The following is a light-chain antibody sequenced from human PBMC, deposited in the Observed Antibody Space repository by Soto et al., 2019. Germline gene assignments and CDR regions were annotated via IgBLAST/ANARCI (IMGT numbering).Light chain of an antibody. Sequence: DIQMTTSPSSLSASVVYIFTITCLATQVITNFLAWYQQKPGKVPRLLIYSASTLQSGVPPRFSGSGYGTEFTLTISSLQPEDVATYYCQQYNSAPLNCGGGTKGDIK. CDR2: SAS. CDR1: QVITNF. J-gene: IGKJ4*01. CDR3: QQYNSAPLN. V-gene: IGKV1-27*01.